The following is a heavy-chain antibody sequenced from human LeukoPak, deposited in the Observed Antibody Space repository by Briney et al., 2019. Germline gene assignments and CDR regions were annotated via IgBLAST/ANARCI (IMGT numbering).Heavy chain of an antibody. D-gene: IGHD3-22*01. CDR2: ITHNGST. Sequence: PSETLSLTCGVHGESLNDYYWSWIRQSPGKGLEWIGEITHNGSTTFNPSLESRLTISVDTSKNQFSLKLSSVTAADTAVYYCASIDYDSSGYYYAYWGQGTLVTVSS. CDR3: ASIDYDSSGYYYAY. J-gene: IGHJ4*02. V-gene: IGHV4-34*01. CDR1: GESLNDYY.